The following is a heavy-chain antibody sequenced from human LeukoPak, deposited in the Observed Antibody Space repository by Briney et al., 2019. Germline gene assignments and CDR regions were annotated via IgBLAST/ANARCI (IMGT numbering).Heavy chain of an antibody. V-gene: IGHV3-30*01. CDR2: ISYDGSNK. CDR1: GFTFSSYA. D-gene: IGHD2-15*01. CDR3: ARDALRFCSGGSCYYFDY. J-gene: IGHJ4*02. Sequence: GRSLRLSCAASGFTFSSYAMHWVRQAPGEGLEWVAVISYDGSNKYYADSVKGRFTISRDNSKNTLYLQMNSLRAEDTAVYYCARDALRFCSGGSCYYFDYWGQGTLVTVSS.